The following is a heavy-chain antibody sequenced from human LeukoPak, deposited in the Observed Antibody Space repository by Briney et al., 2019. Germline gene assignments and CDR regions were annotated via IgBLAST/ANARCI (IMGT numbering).Heavy chain of an antibody. D-gene: IGHD3-22*01. V-gene: IGHV1-2*02. Sequence: ASVKVSCTASGNTFTGYYMHWVRQAPGQGLEWMGWINPNSGGTNYAQTFQGRFTMTRDKSISTVYMQLSRLRSDDTAVYYCARVGHYYDSSGQIWFVPSGEGNLVTVS. CDR3: ARVGHYYDSSGQIWFVP. CDR1: GNTFTGYY. J-gene: IGHJ5*02. CDR2: INPNSGGT.